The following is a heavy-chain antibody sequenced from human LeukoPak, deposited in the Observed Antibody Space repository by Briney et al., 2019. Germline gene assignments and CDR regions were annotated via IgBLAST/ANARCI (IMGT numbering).Heavy chain of an antibody. CDR3: AREGYSKYGYYYYMDG. CDR2: IYYSGST. CDR1: GGSISSSSYY. D-gene: IGHD4-11*01. J-gene: IGHJ6*03. V-gene: IGHV4-39*07. Sequence: SETLSLTCTVSGGSISSSSYYWGWIRQPPGKGLEWIGSIYYSGSTYYNPSLKSRVTISVDTSKNQFSLKLSSVTAADTAVYYWAREGYSKYGYYYYMDGLGKGTTVTVSS.